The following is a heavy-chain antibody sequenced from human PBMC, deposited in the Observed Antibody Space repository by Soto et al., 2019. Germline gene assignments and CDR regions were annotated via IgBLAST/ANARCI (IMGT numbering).Heavy chain of an antibody. D-gene: IGHD3-3*01. J-gene: IGHJ5*02. V-gene: IGHV4-34*01. CDR3: ARGLRAYTYYDFWSGPNWFDP. Sequence: SETLSLTRAVYGGSFSGNYWSWIRQPPRKGLEWIGEINHSGSTNYNPYLKSRVTISVDTSKNQFSLKLSSVTAADTDVYYCARGLRAYTYYDFWSGPNWFDPWGQGTLVTV. CDR2: INHSGST. CDR1: GGSFSGNY.